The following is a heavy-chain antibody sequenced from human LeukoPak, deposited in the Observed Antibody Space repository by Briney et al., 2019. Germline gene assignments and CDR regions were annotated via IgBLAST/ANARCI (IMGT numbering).Heavy chain of an antibody. CDR2: IYYSGST. CDR1: GGSISSYY. D-gene: IGHD3-22*01. Sequence: SETLSLTCTVSGGSISSYYWSWIRQPPGKGLEWIGSIYYSGSTYYNPSLKSRVTISVDTSKNQFSLKLSSVTAADTAVYYCARDVGLYDSSGYWGAFDIWGQGTMVTVSS. V-gene: IGHV4-59*12. J-gene: IGHJ3*02. CDR3: ARDVGLYDSSGYWGAFDI.